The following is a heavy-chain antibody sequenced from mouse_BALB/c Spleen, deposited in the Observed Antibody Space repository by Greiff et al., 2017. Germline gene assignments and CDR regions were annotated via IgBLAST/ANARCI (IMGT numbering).Heavy chain of an antibody. Sequence: VQLKESGGDLVKPGGSLKLSCAASGFTFSSYGMSWVRQTPDKRLEWVATISSGGSYTYYPDSVKGRFTISRDNAKNTLYLQMSSLKSEDTAMYYCARQVTGTFDYWGQGTTLTVSS. CDR3: ARQVTGTFDY. J-gene: IGHJ2*01. D-gene: IGHD4-1*01. CDR2: ISSGGSYT. V-gene: IGHV5-6*01. CDR1: GFTFSSYG.